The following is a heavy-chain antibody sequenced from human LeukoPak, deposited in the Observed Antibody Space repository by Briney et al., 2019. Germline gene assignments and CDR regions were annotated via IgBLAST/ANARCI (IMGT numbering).Heavy chain of an antibody. CDR2: FNPKSGNA. D-gene: IGHD6-25*01. CDR1: GYSYTSYD. CDR3: ARGVGSAINKEAFDI. J-gene: IGHJ3*02. Sequence: ASVKVSCKASGYSYTSYDVNWVRQAPGQGLEWMGWFNPKSGNAGYAQKFQGRVTITRNISMTTAYMELNSLTSEDTAVYYCARGVGSAINKEAFDIWGQGTVVTVSS. V-gene: IGHV1-8*01.